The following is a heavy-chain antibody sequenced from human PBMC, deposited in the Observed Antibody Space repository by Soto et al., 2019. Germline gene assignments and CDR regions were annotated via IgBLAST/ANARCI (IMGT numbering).Heavy chain of an antibody. CDR1: GGSISSYY. CDR3: ARVPLTIFGVVMHYYGMDV. D-gene: IGHD3-3*01. CDR2: IYYSGST. Sequence: PSETLSLTCTVSGGSISSYYWSWIRQPPGKGLEWIGYIYYSGSTNYNPSLKSRVTISVDTSKNQFSLKLSSVTAADTAVYYCARVPLTIFGVVMHYYGMDVWGQGTTVTVS. J-gene: IGHJ6*02. V-gene: IGHV4-59*01.